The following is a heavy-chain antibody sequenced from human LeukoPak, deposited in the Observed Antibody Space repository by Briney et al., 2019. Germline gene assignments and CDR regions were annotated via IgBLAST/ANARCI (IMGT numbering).Heavy chain of an antibody. J-gene: IGHJ4*02. Sequence: ASEKVSCKSSGFTFTDEYIHWVRQAPGQGLEWMGWINPYSGAINYAQKFQGRVTLTRGTSISTAYMELSRLTSGDTAVYYCARDPKSQLLLDYWGQGTLVTVSS. CDR3: ARDPKSQLLLDY. D-gene: IGHD2-2*01. CDR2: INPYSGAI. V-gene: IGHV1-2*02. CDR1: GFTFTDEY.